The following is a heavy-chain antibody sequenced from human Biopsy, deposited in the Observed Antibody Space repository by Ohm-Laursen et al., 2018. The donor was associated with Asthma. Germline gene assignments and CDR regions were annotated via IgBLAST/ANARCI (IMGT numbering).Heavy chain of an antibody. J-gene: IGHJ4*02. Sequence: ASVKVSCKSLGGTFNTYVIGWVRQAPGQGLEWMGGINSVFGTTSYPQKFQDRVTITADDSTSTVYMELSRLRSEDTAVYYCVRKAGSCISRTCYSLDFWGQGTLVTVSS. D-gene: IGHD2-2*01. CDR3: VRKAGSCISRTCYSLDF. CDR2: INSVFGTT. V-gene: IGHV1-69*13. CDR1: GGTFNTYV.